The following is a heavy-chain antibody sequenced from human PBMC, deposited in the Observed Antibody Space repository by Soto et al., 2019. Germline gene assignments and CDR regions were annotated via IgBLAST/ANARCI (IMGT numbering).Heavy chain of an antibody. V-gene: IGHV3-21*01. Sequence: GESLKISCAASGFTFSSYSMNWVRQAPGKGLEWVSSISSSSSYIYYADSVKGRFTISRDNAKNSLYLQMNSLRAEDTAVYYCARDVLDISGSYYAAPLDYWGQGTLVTVSS. CDR1: GFTFSSYS. CDR2: ISSSSSYI. J-gene: IGHJ4*02. CDR3: ARDVLDISGSYYAAPLDY. D-gene: IGHD1-26*01.